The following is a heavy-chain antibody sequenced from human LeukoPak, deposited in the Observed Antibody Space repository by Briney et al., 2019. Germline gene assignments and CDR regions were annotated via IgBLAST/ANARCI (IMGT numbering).Heavy chain of an antibody. Sequence: GESLKISCKGSGYSFTSYWIGWVRQMPGKGLEWMGIIYPGDSDTRYSPSFQGQVTISADKSISTAYLQWSSLKASDTAMYYCAGHLSIAVVADRRFDSWGQGTLVTVSS. CDR1: GYSFTSYW. CDR2: IYPGDSDT. V-gene: IGHV5-51*01. J-gene: IGHJ4*02. CDR3: AGHLSIAVVADRRFDS. D-gene: IGHD6-19*01.